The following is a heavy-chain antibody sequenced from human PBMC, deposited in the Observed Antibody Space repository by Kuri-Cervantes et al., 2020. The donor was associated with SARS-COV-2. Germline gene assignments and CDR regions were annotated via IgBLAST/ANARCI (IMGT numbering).Heavy chain of an antibody. CDR3: ARGRSRAYCSSTSCLEYYYGSGSYYGFDY. J-gene: IGHJ4*02. CDR1: GGSISSYY. CDR2: IYTSGST. Sequence: SETLSLTCTVSGGSISSYYWSWIRQPAGKGLEWIGRIYTSGSTNYNPSLKSRVTMSVDTSKNQFSLKLSSVTAADTAVYYCARGRSRAYCSSTSCLEYYYGSGSYYGFDYWGQGTLVTVSS. V-gene: IGHV4-4*07. D-gene: IGHD3-10*01.